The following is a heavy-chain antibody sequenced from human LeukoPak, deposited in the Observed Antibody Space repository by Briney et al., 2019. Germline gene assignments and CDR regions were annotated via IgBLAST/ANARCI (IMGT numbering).Heavy chain of an antibody. Sequence: GGSLRLSCAASGFTFSDYSMNWARQAPGKGLEWISYIGIDSGNTIYADSVKGRFTISGDKAKNSLYLQMNSLRVEDTAVYYCARDYKYAFDNWGQGTLVTVSS. CDR3: ARDYKYAFDN. V-gene: IGHV3-48*01. J-gene: IGHJ4*02. CDR1: GFTFSDYS. D-gene: IGHD5-24*01. CDR2: IGIDSGNT.